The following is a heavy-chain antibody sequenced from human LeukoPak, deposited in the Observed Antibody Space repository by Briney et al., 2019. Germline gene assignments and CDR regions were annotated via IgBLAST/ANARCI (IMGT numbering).Heavy chain of an antibody. CDR2: IKQDGSEK. J-gene: IGHJ6*03. D-gene: IGHD6-6*01. CDR3: ARELQYSSSSGGGYYYYIDV. V-gene: IGHV3-7*01. CDR1: GFTFSSYW. Sequence: GGSLRLSCAASGFTFSSYWMSWVRQAPGKGLEWVANIKQDGSEKYYVDSVKGRFTISRDNAKNSLYLQMNSLRAEDTAVYYCARELQYSSSSGGGYYYYIDVWGKGTTVTVSS.